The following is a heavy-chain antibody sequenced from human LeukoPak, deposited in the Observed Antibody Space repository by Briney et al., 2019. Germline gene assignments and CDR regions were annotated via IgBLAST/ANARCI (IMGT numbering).Heavy chain of an antibody. Sequence: GGSLRLSCAASGFSVSSNYMSWVRQAPGKGLEWVSVIYSGGSTYYADSVKGRFTISRDNSKNTLNLQMNSLRVEDTAVYYCAREYRGWYFDHWGQGTLVTVSS. V-gene: IGHV3-53*05. CDR3: AREYRGWYFDH. CDR2: IYSGGST. D-gene: IGHD1-1*01. CDR1: GFSVSSNY. J-gene: IGHJ4*02.